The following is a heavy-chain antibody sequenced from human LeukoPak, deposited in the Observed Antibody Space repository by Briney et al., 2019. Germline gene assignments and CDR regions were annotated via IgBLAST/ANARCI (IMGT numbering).Heavy chain of an antibody. J-gene: IGHJ3*02. Sequence: GESLKISCTASGYSFTTYWIGWVRQMPGKGLEWMGLINPGESDSRYSPTFRGQVTISADKSIDTAYLQWSSLKASDTAMYYCARQAGGSGSHYNFHAFDIWGQGTMVTVSS. CDR1: GYSFTTYW. D-gene: IGHD3-10*01. CDR2: INPGESDS. V-gene: IGHV5-51*01. CDR3: ARQAGGSGSHYNFHAFDI.